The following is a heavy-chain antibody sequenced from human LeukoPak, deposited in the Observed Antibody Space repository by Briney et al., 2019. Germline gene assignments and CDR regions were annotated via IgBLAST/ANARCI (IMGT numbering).Heavy chain of an antibody. V-gene: IGHV1-18*01. D-gene: IGHD4-17*01. CDR3: ARSGGWAYGDYDGFIAFDI. J-gene: IGHJ3*02. CDR1: GHTFTNHG. CDR2: ISTYNGNT. Sequence: ASVKVSCKASGHTFTNHGISWVRQAPGQGLEWMGWISTYNGNTNYAQKLQGRVTMTTDTSTSTAYMELRSLRSDDTAVYYCARSGGWAYGDYDGFIAFDIWGQGTMVTVSS.